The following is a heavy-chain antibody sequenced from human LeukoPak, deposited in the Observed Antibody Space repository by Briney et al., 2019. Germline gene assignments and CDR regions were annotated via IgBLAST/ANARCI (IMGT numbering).Heavy chain of an antibody. CDR2: ISSGGSEI. J-gene: IGHJ1*01. Sequence: GGSLRLSCAASGFTLSSYAMSWVRQAPGKGLEWVSGISSGGSEIYYADSAKGRFTISRDNSKNTLYLQMYSLRVEDTAVYYCAKSYGAVWYAAYFQHWGQGAVVTVSS. V-gene: IGHV3-23*01. CDR1: GFTLSSYA. D-gene: IGHD4/OR15-4a*01. CDR3: AKSYGAVWYAAYFQH.